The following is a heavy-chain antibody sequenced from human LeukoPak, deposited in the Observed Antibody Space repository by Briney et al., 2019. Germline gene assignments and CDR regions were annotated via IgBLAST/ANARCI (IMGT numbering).Heavy chain of an antibody. Sequence: SETLSLTCTVSGGSISSYYWSWTRQPPGKGLEWIGYIYYSGSTNYNPSLKSRVTISVDTSKNQFSLKLSSVTAADTAVYYCASTRYCSSTSCYRGWFDPWGQGTLVTVSS. CDR1: GGSISSYY. D-gene: IGHD2-2*02. CDR2: IYYSGST. J-gene: IGHJ5*02. CDR3: ASTRYCSSTSCYRGWFDP. V-gene: IGHV4-59*01.